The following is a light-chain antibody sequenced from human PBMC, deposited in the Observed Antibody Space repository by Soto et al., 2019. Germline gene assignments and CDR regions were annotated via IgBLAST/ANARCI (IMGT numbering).Light chain of an antibody. Sequence: EIVMTQSPATLSVSPGERATLSCRASQSVNSTLAWYQQKPGQAPRLLLYGASTRATGIPARFSGSGSGTEVTLTISSRQSEDFAVYYCHQYNNWPPCTFGQGTKVEIK. V-gene: IGKV3-15*01. CDR3: HQYNNWPPCT. J-gene: IGKJ1*01. CDR2: GAS. CDR1: QSVNST.